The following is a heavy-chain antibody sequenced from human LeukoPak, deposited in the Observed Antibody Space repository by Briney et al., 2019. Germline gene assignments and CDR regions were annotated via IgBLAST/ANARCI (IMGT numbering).Heavy chain of an antibody. D-gene: IGHD3-10*01. CDR3: AKDVTLRGTMVRGVIEGFDC. V-gene: IGHV3-23*01. Sequence: GGSLRLSCAASGFTFSSYGMSWVRQAPGKGLGWASAISGSGGSTYYADSVKGRFTISRDNSKNTLYLQMNSLRAEDTAVYYCAKDVTLRGTMVRGVIEGFDCWGQGTLVTVSS. J-gene: IGHJ4*02. CDR1: GFTFSSYG. CDR2: ISGSGGST.